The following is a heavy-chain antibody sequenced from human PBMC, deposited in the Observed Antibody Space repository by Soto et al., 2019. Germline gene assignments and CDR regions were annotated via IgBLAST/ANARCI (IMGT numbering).Heavy chain of an antibody. CDR3: ATEFGGYSSSWTRGNYYYGMDV. Sequence: QVQLQESGPGLVKPSETLSLTCTVSGGSVSSGSYYWSWIRQPPGKGLEWIGYIYYSGSTNYNPSLKSRVTISVDTSKNQFSLKLSSVTAADTAVYYCATEFGGYSSSWTRGNYYYGMDVWGQGTTVTVSS. CDR2: IYYSGST. D-gene: IGHD6-13*01. V-gene: IGHV4-61*01. CDR1: GGSVSSGSYY. J-gene: IGHJ6*02.